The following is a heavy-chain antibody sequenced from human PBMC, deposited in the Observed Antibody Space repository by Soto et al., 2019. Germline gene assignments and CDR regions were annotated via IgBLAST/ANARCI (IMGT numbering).Heavy chain of an antibody. CDR1: GYTFTSYD. CDR3: ARGLGGDYGYYYYMDV. D-gene: IGHD2-21*02. V-gene: IGHV1-8*01. Sequence: ASVKVSCKASGYTFTSYDINWVRQATGQGLEWMGWMNPNSGNTGYAQKFQGRVTMTRNTSISTAYMELSSLRSEDTAVYYCARGLGGDYGYYYYMDVWGKGTTVTVSS. CDR2: MNPNSGNT. J-gene: IGHJ6*03.